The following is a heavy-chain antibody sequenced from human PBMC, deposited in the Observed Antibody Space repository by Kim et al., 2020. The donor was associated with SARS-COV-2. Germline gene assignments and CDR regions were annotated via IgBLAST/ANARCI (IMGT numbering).Heavy chain of an antibody. Sequence: SETLSLTCTVSGGSVSSGSYYWSWIRQPPGKGLEWIGYIYYSGSTNYNPSLKSRVTISVDTSKNQFSLKLSSVTAADTAVYYCARDPVFSSSSRPFDYWGQGTLVTVSS. CDR3: ARDPVFSSSSRPFDY. J-gene: IGHJ4*02. V-gene: IGHV4-61*01. CDR2: IYYSGST. CDR1: GGSVSSGSYY. D-gene: IGHD6-6*01.